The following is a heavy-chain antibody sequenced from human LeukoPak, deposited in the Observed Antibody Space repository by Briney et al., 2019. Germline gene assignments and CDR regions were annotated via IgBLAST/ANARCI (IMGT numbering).Heavy chain of an antibody. J-gene: IGHJ6*03. CDR2: IIPNFGTA. Sequence: SVNVSCMPSPGTFSSYAISYVRQAPGRELEWMGGIIPNFGTANYAQKFQDRVTITTDQSTSTAYIELSSLRSEDTAVYSCARVSGTSDANYYYYYMDVWGKGTTVTVSS. CDR1: PGTFSSYA. CDR3: ARVSGTSDANYYYYYMDV. D-gene: IGHD1-1*01. V-gene: IGHV1-69*05.